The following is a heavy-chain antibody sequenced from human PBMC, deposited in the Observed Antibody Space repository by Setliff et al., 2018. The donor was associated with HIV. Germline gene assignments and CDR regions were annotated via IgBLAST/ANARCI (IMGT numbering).Heavy chain of an antibody. CDR3: AREVGHRSGYYRGSFDY. Sequence: PSDTLSLTCIVSGGSISSGTYYWGWIRQPPGKGLEYIGSAFYSDNTYYKPSLKNRVTISVDTSKNQFSLKLTSVTAADTAVYYCAREVGHRSGYYRGSFDYWGQGTLVTVSS. CDR2: AFYSDNT. V-gene: IGHV4-39*07. CDR1: GGSISSGTYY. D-gene: IGHD6-19*01. J-gene: IGHJ4*02.